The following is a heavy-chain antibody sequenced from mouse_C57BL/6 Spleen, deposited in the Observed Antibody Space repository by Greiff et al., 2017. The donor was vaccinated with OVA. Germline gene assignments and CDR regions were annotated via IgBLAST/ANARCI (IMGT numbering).Heavy chain of an antibody. CDR3: ARVYDYGYFDV. Sequence: VQLQQSGAELVRPGTSVKVSCKASGYAFTNYLIEWVKQRPGQGLEWIGVINPGSGGTNYNEKFKGKATLTADKSSSTAYMQLSSLTSEDSAVYFCARVYDYGYFDVWGTGTTVTVSS. J-gene: IGHJ1*03. D-gene: IGHD2-3*01. V-gene: IGHV1-54*01. CDR1: GYAFTNYL. CDR2: INPGSGGT.